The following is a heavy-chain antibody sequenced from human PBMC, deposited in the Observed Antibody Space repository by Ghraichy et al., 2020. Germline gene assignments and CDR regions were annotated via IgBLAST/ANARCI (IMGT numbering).Heavy chain of an antibody. CDR3: AKAGSRYSSLSQTVCDTGIGG. CDR1: GFTFSSYR. V-gene: IGHV3-30-3*01. D-gene: IGHD6-19*01. CDR2: ISYDGSNK. Sequence: LSLTCAASGFTFSSYRIHCVRQTPGKGLECVAVISYDGSNKYHAEIVKGRFTISRDNSKNTLYLQMNSLRAEDTAVYYCAKAGSRYSSLSQTVCDTGIGGWGQGTTVTVSS. J-gene: IGHJ6*02.